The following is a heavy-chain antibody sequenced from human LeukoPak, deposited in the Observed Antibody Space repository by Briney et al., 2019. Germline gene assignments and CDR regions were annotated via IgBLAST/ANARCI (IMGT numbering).Heavy chain of an antibody. D-gene: IGHD6-19*01. CDR1: GFTFSSYA. J-gene: IGHJ5*02. V-gene: IGHV3-64*02. Sequence: GGSLRLSCAASGFTFSSYAMNWVRQAPGKGLEYVSAISSNGGTTYYADSVKGRFTISRDNSKNTLYLQMGSLRAEDMAVYYCARDMAVAGTRHNWFDPWGQGILVTVSS. CDR2: ISSNGGTT. CDR3: ARDMAVAGTRHNWFDP.